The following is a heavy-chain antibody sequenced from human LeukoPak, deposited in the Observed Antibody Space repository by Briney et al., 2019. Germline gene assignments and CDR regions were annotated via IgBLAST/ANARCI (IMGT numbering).Heavy chain of an antibody. J-gene: IGHJ6*02. CDR1: GFTFSSYG. CDR3: ARDLHYYDSSGYYGRYYYGMDV. D-gene: IGHD3-22*01. Sequence: GRSLRLSCAASGFTFSSYGMHWVRQAPGKGLEWVAVIWYDGSNKYYADSVKGRFTISRDNAKNSLYLQMNSLRAEDTAVYYCARDLHYYDSSGYYGRYYYGMDVWGQGTTVTVSS. CDR2: IWYDGSNK. V-gene: IGHV3-33*01.